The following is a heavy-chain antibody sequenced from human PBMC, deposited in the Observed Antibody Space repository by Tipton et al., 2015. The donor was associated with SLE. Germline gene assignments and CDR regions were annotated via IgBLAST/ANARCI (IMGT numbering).Heavy chain of an antibody. CDR3: ARGGFGELSY. V-gene: IGHV4-59*01. CDR1: GDSISPYS. Sequence: TLSLTCTVSGDSISPYSWNWFRQSPGKGLEWLGNIYYTGTTNYNPSLKTRLSLSLDTSKNQFSLKLSSVTAADTAVYYCARGGFGELSYWGQGTLVTVSS. CDR2: IYYTGTT. J-gene: IGHJ4*02. D-gene: IGHD3-10*01.